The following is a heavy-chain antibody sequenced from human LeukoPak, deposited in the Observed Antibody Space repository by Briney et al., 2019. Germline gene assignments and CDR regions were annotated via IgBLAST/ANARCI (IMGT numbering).Heavy chain of an antibody. CDR2: INHSGST. Sequence: PSETLSLTCAVYGGSFIGFHWNWIRQPPGKGLEWIGDINHSGSTNYNPSLTSRVTISVDTSKNQFSLKLSSVTAADTAVYYCARQRRVRGAKEVYYYYYYYMDVWGKGTTVTISS. J-gene: IGHJ6*03. D-gene: IGHD3-10*01. CDR1: GGSFIGFH. CDR3: ARQRRVRGAKEVYYYYYYYMDV. V-gene: IGHV4-34*01.